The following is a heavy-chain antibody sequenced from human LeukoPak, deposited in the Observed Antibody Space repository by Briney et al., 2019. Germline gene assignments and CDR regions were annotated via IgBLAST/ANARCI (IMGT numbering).Heavy chain of an antibody. V-gene: IGHV1-69*05. CDR2: IIPIFGTA. CDR3: ARDVVITKSFDY. J-gene: IGHJ4*02. D-gene: IGHD3-22*01. Sequence: SVRVSCKASGGTFSSYAISWVRQAPGQGLEWMGRIIPIFGTANYAQKFQGRVTITTDESTSTAYMELSSLRSEDTAVYYCARDVVITKSFDYWGQGTLVTVSS. CDR1: GGTFSSYA.